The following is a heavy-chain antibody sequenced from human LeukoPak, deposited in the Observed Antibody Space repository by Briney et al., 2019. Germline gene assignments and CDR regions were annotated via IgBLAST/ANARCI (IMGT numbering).Heavy chain of an antibody. J-gene: IGHJ4*02. CDR2: IFYSGST. CDR1: GGSISTSNYY. CDR3: ARMAGVAATLDY. Sequence: SETLSLTCTVSGGSISTSNYYWGWIRQPPGKGLEWIGNIFYSGSTYYSPSLRSRVTISLDTSRNQFSLKLNSVTAADTAVYYCARMAGVAATLDYWGQGTLVTVSS. D-gene: IGHD2-15*01. V-gene: IGHV4-39*07.